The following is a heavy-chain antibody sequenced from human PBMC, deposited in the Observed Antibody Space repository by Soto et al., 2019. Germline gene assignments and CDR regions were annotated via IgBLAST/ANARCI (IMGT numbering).Heavy chain of an antibody. CDR1: GYAFTKYI. Sequence: ASVKVSCKASGYAFTKYIMHWVRQAPGQRPEWMGWINTDNGSTRYSQKFQGRVTIVRDISATTAYMELGSLRSDDTAVYYCARAANCSSSTGCYSQWFAPWGQGTLVTVSS. CDR2: INTDNGST. V-gene: IGHV1-3*04. J-gene: IGHJ5*02. CDR3: ARAANCSSSTGCYSQWFAP. D-gene: IGHD2-2*02.